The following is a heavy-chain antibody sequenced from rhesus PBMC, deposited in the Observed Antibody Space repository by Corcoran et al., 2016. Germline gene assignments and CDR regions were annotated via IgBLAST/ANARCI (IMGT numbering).Heavy chain of an antibody. CDR2: INPKTGGT. D-gene: IGHD1-44*01. CDR3: EQLVDRFDV. V-gene: IGHV1-138*01. J-gene: IGHJ5-1*01. CDR1: GYTFTDYY. Sequence: QVQLVQSGAEVKKPGSSVKVSCKASGYTFTDYYMTWVRQAPGQGLEWMGKINPKTGGTNYAQKCQGRVTMTRDTSTSTAYMELSSLRSEDTAVYYCEQLVDRFDVWGPGVLVTVSS.